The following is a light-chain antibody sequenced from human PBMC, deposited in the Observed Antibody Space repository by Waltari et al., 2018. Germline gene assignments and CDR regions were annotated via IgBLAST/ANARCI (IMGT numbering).Light chain of an antibody. CDR3: FSYAGRNTYV. J-gene: IGLJ1*01. V-gene: IGLV2-11*01. CDR1: NSDVGANNF. CDR2: DVS. Sequence: QSALTQPRSVSGSPGQSVTIPCTGTNSDVGANNFVSWYQHHPGKAPKLMIYDVSKRPSGVPDRFSGSKSGNTASLTISGLQAEDEADYHCFSYAGRNTYVFGTGTKVTVL.